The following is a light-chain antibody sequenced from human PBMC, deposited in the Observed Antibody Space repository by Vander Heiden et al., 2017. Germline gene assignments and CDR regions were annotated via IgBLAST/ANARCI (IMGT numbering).Light chain of an antibody. CDR1: QSVISTY. V-gene: IGKV3-20*01. CDR2: RAS. Sequence: EIVLTQSPGTLSLSPGQRATLSCRASQSVISTYFAWYQQKPGQAPSLLIYRASSRATGIPDRFSGSGSGTDFTLTISRLEPEDFAVYYCQHYDCSTLTFGGGTKVEIK. CDR3: QHYDCSTLT. J-gene: IGKJ4*01.